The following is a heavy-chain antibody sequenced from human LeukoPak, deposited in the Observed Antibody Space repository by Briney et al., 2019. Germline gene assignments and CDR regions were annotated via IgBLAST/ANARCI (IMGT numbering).Heavy chain of an antibody. V-gene: IGHV4-38-2*01. CDR3: ARQGGSYWDWFDP. D-gene: IGHD2-15*01. CDR1: GYSISSGYY. CDR2: IYHSGNT. Sequence: SETLSLTCAVSGYSISSGYYWGWIRQPPGKGLDWIGSIYHSGNTYYNPSLKSRVTISVDTSKNQFSLKLSSVTTADTAVYYCARQGGSYWDWFDPWGQGTLVTVSS. J-gene: IGHJ5*02.